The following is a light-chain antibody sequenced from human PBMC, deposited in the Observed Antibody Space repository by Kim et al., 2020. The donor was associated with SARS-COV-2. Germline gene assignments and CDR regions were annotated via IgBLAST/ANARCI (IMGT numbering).Light chain of an antibody. CDR2: KVS. CDR3: LQYSTYPWT. Sequence: DIQMTQSPSTLSAFVGDRVTITCRAGQSISNWLAWYQQTPGKAPKILIYKVSNLESGVPSRFSGSKSGAEFTLTISSLQPDDFATYYCLQYSTYPWTFGQGTKVDIK. J-gene: IGKJ1*01. CDR1: QSISNW. V-gene: IGKV1-5*03.